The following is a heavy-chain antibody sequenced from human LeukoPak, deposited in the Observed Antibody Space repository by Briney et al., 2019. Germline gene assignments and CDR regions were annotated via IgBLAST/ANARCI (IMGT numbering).Heavy chain of an antibody. V-gene: IGHV4-39*01. CDR2: IYYSGST. Sequence: SETLSLTCTVSGGSISSSSYYWGWIRQPPGKGLEWIGSIYYSGSTYYNPSLKSRVTISVDTSKNQFSLKLSSVTAADTAVYYCARGSLWLQLDYWGQGTLVTVSS. D-gene: IGHD5-24*01. CDR1: GGSISSSSYY. CDR3: ARGSLWLQLDY. J-gene: IGHJ4*02.